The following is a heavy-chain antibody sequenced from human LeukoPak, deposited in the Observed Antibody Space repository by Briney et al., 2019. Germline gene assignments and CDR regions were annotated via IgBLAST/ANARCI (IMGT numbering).Heavy chain of an antibody. Sequence: GGSLRLSCSASGFTFNNYGMSWVRQAPGKGLEWVSSISGSGDSTYYADSVKGRFTISRDNSKNTLYLLMNSLRAEDTAVYYCARGRDLLRYLPPCDYWGQGTLVTVSS. V-gene: IGHV3-23*01. CDR2: ISGSGDST. CDR3: ARGRDLLRYLPPCDY. CDR1: GFTFNNYG. D-gene: IGHD3-9*01. J-gene: IGHJ4*02.